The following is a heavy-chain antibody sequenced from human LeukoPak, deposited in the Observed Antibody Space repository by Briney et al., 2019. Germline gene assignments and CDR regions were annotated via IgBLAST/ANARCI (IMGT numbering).Heavy chain of an antibody. Sequence: AGGSLRLSCAASGFTFSSYWMSWVRQAPGKGLEWVANIKQDGSEKYYVDSVKGRFTISRDNAKNSLYLQMNSLRAEDTAVYYCARDFGYYYDSSGYLDWGQGTLVTVSS. V-gene: IGHV3-7*01. D-gene: IGHD3-22*01. CDR3: ARDFGYYYDSSGYLD. CDR2: IKQDGSEK. J-gene: IGHJ4*02. CDR1: GFTFSSYW.